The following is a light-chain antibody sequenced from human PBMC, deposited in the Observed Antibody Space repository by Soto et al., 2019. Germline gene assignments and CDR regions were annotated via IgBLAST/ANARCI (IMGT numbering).Light chain of an antibody. J-gene: IGKJ5*01. Sequence: EIVLTQSPATLSLSPGERATLSCRASQSVSSYLAWYQQKSGQAPRLLIYDASNRATGIPARFSGSGSGTDFTLTIRSLEPEDFAVYYCQQRSNWPITFGQGTRLEIK. CDR2: DAS. CDR3: QQRSNWPIT. V-gene: IGKV3-11*01. CDR1: QSVSSY.